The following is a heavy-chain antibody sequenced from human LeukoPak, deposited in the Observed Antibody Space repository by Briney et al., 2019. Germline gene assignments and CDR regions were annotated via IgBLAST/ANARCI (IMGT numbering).Heavy chain of an antibody. D-gene: IGHD6-6*01. CDR2: IKQDGSQR. CDR1: GFTLSDFW. V-gene: IGHV3-7*01. CDR3: ARRDGSSSRRSPIDY. Sequence: GGSLRLSSTASGFTLSDFWMTWVPHAPGKGPEWVANIKQDGSQRYYVDSVRGRFTISRDNAKNSLFLQMNGLRAEDTAVDYCARRDGSSSRRSPIDYWGQGTLVTVSS. J-gene: IGHJ4*02.